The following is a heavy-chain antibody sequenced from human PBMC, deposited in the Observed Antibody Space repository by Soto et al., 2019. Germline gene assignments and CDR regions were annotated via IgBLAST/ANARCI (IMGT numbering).Heavy chain of an antibody. V-gene: IGHV3-48*01. CDR3: ARDLSVGSTFYYYMDV. J-gene: IGHJ6*03. CDR2: ISSSSGAI. Sequence: EVQLVESGGGLAQPGGSLRLSCAASGFSLNGYAMNWVRQAPGRGLEWVSYISSSSGAIDYADSVKGRFTVSRDNAKNLLYLQMNSLRAEDTALYYCARDLSVGSTFYYYMDVWGEGTPVTVSS. CDR1: GFSLNGYA. D-gene: IGHD6-13*01.